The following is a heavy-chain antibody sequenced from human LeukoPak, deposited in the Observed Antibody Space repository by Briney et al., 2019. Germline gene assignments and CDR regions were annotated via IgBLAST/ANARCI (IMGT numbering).Heavy chain of an antibody. Sequence: GGSLRLSCAASGFTFSSYGMHWVRQAPGKGLEWVAVISYDGSNKYYADSVKGRFTISRDNSKNTLYLQMNSLRAEDTAVYYCAKEHGFYDSSGYYGYWGQGTLVTVSS. J-gene: IGHJ4*02. CDR1: GFTFSSYG. D-gene: IGHD3-22*01. CDR2: ISYDGSNK. CDR3: AKEHGFYDSSGYYGY. V-gene: IGHV3-30*18.